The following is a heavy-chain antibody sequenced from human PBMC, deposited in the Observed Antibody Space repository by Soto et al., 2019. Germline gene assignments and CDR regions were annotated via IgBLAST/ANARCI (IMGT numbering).Heavy chain of an antibody. CDR2: IIPILGIT. Sequence: QVQLVQSGAEVKKPGSSVKVSCKASGGTFSSNAISWVRQAPGQGLEWMGRIIPILGITNYAQKFQGRVTITADKSTSTAYMELSSLRSDDTAVYYCARDGEYGSSEQFDYWGQGTLVTVSS. V-gene: IGHV1-69*04. CDR3: ARDGEYGSSEQFDY. J-gene: IGHJ4*02. D-gene: IGHD4-17*01. CDR1: GGTFSSNA.